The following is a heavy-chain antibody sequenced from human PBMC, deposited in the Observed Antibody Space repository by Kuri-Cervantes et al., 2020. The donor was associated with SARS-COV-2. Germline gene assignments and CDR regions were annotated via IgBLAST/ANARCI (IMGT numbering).Heavy chain of an antibody. V-gene: IGHV3-53*01. J-gene: IGHJ4*02. D-gene: IGHD2-2*01. CDR3: ARVRMPAYYFDY. Sequence: GESLKISRAASGFTVSSNYMSWVRQAPGKGLEWVSVIYSGGSTYYADSVKGRFTISRDNSKNTLYLQMNSLRAEDTAVYYCARVRMPAYYFDYWDQGTLVTVSS. CDR1: GFTVSSNY. CDR2: IYSGGST.